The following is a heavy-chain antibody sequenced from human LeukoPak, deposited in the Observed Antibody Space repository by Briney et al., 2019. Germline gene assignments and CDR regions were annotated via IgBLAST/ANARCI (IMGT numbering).Heavy chain of an antibody. CDR1: GGSISSYY. Sequence: SETLSLTCTVSGGSISSYYWSWIRQPAGKGLEWIGRIYTSGSTNYDPSLKSRVTISIDTSKNQVSLKLSSVTAADTAVYYCARLWDSSSSLDYWGQGTLVTVSS. CDR3: ARLWDSSSSLDY. J-gene: IGHJ4*02. D-gene: IGHD6-6*01. CDR2: IYTSGST. V-gene: IGHV4-4*07.